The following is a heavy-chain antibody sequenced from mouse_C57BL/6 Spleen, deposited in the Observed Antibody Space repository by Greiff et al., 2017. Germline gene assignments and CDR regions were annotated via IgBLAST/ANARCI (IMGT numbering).Heavy chain of an antibody. J-gene: IGHJ2*01. CDR2: IDPETGGT. CDR3: TRNYLDY. Sequence: QVQLQQSGAELVRPGASVTLSCKASGYTFTDYDMHWVKQTPVHGLEWIGAIDPETGGTAYNQKFKGKAILTADKSSSTAYMELSSLTAEDSAVDYCTRNYLDYWGQGTTRTVSS. CDR1: GYTFTDYD. V-gene: IGHV1-15*01.